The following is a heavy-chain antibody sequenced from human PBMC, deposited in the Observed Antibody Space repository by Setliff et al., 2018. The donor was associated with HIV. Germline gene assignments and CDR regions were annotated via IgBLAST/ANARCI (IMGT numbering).Heavy chain of an antibody. D-gene: IGHD5-18*01. CDR1: GFTFSDCS. CDR3: ASIELAAMVPVDY. J-gene: IGHJ4*02. V-gene: IGHV3-48*01. Sequence: GGSLRLSCAASGFTFSDCSMNWVRQAPGKGLEWISYITSTGSTIFYADSVKGRFTISRDNDKNSVHLQMTSLRAEDTAVYYCASIELAAMVPVDYWGQGTLVTVSS. CDR2: ITSTGSTI.